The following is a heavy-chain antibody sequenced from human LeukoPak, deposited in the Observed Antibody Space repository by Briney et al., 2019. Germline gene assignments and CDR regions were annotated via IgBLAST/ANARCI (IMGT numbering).Heavy chain of an antibody. CDR1: GYTLNELS. J-gene: IGHJ3*02. D-gene: IGHD5-12*01. Sequence: ASVKVSCKVSGYTLNELSMHWVRQAPGKGLEWMGGFDPEDGETIYAQKFQGRVTMTEDTSTDTAYMELSSLRSEDTAVYYCATVKDFGYSGTRDTFDIWGQGTMVTVSS. CDR3: ATVKDFGYSGTRDTFDI. V-gene: IGHV1-24*01. CDR2: FDPEDGET.